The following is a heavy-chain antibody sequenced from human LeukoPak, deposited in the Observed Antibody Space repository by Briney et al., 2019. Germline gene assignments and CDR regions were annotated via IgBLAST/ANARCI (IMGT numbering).Heavy chain of an antibody. Sequence: SETLSLTCTVSGGSISGYYWSWIRQPPGKGLEWIGYIYYSGSTNYNPSLKSRVTISVDTSKNQFSLKLSSVTAADTAVYYCARDLASFDYWGQGTLVTVSS. CDR1: GGSISGYY. J-gene: IGHJ4*02. V-gene: IGHV4-59*01. D-gene: IGHD5-12*01. CDR3: ARDLASFDY. CDR2: IYYSGST.